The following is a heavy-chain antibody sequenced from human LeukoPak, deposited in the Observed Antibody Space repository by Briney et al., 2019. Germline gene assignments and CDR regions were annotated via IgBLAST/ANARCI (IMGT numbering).Heavy chain of an antibody. CDR2: MYHSGST. Sequence: SETLSLTCTVSGGSITTGGHYWSWIRQHPGKGLEWIGYMYHSGSTYYNPSLKSRVTISVDTSKNQFSLKLTSVTAADTSVYYSALVAYYGGAGYSKYYFDNWGQGTLVTVSS. J-gene: IGHJ4*02. D-gene: IGHD3-10*01. CDR1: GGSITTGGHY. V-gene: IGHV4-31*03. CDR3: ALVAYYGGAGYSKYYFDN.